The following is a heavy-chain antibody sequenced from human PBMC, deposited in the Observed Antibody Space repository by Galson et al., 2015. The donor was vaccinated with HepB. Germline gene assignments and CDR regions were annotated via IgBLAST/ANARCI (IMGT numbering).Heavy chain of an antibody. V-gene: IGHV3-48*02. D-gene: IGHD6-25*01. CDR1: GFTFSSYN. CDR3: ARAPAGYGLDV. J-gene: IGHJ6*02. CDR2: ISSSSTGPI. Sequence: SLRLSCAASGFTFSSYNMNWVRHAPGKGLEWLSYISSSSTGPIYYADSVKGRFTISRDNAKNSLCLQMNSLRDEDTAVYYCARAPAGYGLDVWGQGTTVTVSS.